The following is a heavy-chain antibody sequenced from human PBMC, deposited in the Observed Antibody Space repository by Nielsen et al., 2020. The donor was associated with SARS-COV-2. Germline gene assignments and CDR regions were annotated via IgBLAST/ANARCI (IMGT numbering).Heavy chain of an antibody. V-gene: IGHV4-31*03. CDR3: ARHYRYYYDSSGYPSFDY. CDR2: IYYSGST. J-gene: IGHJ4*02. D-gene: IGHD3-22*01. CDR1: GGSISSGGYY. Sequence: LRLSCTVSGGSISSGGYYWSWIRQHPGKGLEWIGYIYYSGSTYYNPSLKSRVTISVDTSKNQFSLKLSSVTAADTAVYYCARHYRYYYDSSGYPSFDYWGQGTLVTVSS.